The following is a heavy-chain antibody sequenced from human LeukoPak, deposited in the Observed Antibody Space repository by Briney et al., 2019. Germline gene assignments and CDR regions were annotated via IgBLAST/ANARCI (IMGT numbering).Heavy chain of an antibody. D-gene: IGHD6-13*01. J-gene: IGHJ5*02. CDR2: IYYSGST. CDR1: GGSISSYY. V-gene: IGHV4-59*01. CDR3: ARGIAAAGPHWFDP. Sequence: PSETLSLTCTVSGGSISSYYWSWIRQPPGKGLEWIGYIYYSGSTNYNPSLKSRVTISVDTSKNQFSLKLSSVTAADTAVYYCARGIAAAGPHWFDPWGQGTLVTVSS.